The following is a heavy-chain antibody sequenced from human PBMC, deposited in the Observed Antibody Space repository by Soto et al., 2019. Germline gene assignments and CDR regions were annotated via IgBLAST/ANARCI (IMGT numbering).Heavy chain of an antibody. D-gene: IGHD3-16*01. J-gene: IGHJ6*03. V-gene: IGHV3-23*01. CDR1: AFTFSSYA. Sequence: EVQLLESGGGLVQPGGSLRLSCAASAFTFSSYAMSWVRQAPGKGLEWVSSISGSGGGTYYADSVKGRFTISRDNSKNTLYLQMSSLRAEDTAVYYCAGSSAVGGYFYYYMDVWGKGTTVTASS. CDR2: ISGSGGGT. CDR3: AGSSAVGGYFYYYMDV.